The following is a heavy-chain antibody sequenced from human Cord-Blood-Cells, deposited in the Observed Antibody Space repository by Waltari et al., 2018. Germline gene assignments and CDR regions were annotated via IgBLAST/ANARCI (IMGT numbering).Heavy chain of an antibody. Sequence: QVQLQQWGAGLLKPSETLSLTCAVYGGSFSGYSCSWIRQPPGKGLEWIGEINHSGSSNYNPSLKSRVTISVDTSKNQFSLKLSSVTAADTAVYYCARGVNYSNWDYWGQGTLVTVSS. D-gene: IGHD4-4*01. CDR2: INHSGSS. V-gene: IGHV4-34*01. J-gene: IGHJ4*02. CDR3: ARGVNYSNWDY. CDR1: GGSFSGYS.